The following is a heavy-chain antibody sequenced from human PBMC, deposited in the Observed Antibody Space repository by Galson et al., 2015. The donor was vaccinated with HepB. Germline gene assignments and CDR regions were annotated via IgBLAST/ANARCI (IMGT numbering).Heavy chain of an antibody. V-gene: IGHV1-46*01. Sequence: SVKVSCKASGYTFTSYYMHWVRQAPGQGPEWMGIINPSGGSTTNAQKFQGRVTMTRDTSTSTVYMELSSLRSEDTAVYYCAREGGYCSGGSCYSVAFDIWGQGTMVTVSS. D-gene: IGHD2-15*01. CDR1: GYTFTSYY. CDR2: INPSGGST. CDR3: AREGGYCSGGSCYSVAFDI. J-gene: IGHJ3*02.